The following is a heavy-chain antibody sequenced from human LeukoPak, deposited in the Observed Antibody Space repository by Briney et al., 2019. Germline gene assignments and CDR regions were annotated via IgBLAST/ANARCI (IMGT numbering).Heavy chain of an antibody. V-gene: IGHV3-30*02. CDR3: AKASRPTDYCSGGSCYSLGYYYYMDV. CDR1: GFTFSSYG. CDR2: IRYDGSNK. D-gene: IGHD2-15*01. J-gene: IGHJ6*03. Sequence: TGGSLRLSCAPSGFTFSSYGMHWVRQAPGKGLEWVAFIRYDGSNKYYADSVKGRFTISRDNSKNTLYLQMNSLRAEDTAVYYCAKASRPTDYCSGGSCYSLGYYYYMDVWGKGTTVTVSS.